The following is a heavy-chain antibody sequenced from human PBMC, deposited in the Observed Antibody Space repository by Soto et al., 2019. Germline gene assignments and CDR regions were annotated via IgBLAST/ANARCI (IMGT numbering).Heavy chain of an antibody. CDR3: ARDSDYSHTDADVDS. CDR2: ISGYNGYS. CDR1: GYNFNTYR. Sequence: QVQLVQSGAQVRRPGTSVRISCTTSGYNFNTYRLIWVRQAPGQGLEWMGWISGYNGYSKYAQSLEDRVTLSTDTSTRTACLELRNLRSGDTALYFCARDSDYSHTDADVDSGGQGTQVTVSS. J-gene: IGHJ4*02. V-gene: IGHV1-18*01. D-gene: IGHD3-22*01.